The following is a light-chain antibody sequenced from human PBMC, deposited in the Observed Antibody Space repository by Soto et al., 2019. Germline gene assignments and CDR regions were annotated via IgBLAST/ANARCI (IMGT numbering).Light chain of an antibody. CDR1: QSVSSSY. CDR3: QQYSRSPRT. Sequence: EIVLTQSPGTLSLSPGERATLSCSASQSVSSSYLAWYQQKPGQPPRLLIYGASNRATGIPDRFSGSGSETDFTLTISRLEPEDFAVYYCQQYSRSPRTFGQGTKVDIK. V-gene: IGKV3-20*01. J-gene: IGKJ1*01. CDR2: GAS.